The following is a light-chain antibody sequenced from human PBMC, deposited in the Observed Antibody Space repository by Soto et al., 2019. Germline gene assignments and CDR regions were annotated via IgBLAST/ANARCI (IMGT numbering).Light chain of an antibody. CDR3: QQYGNSPGT. CDR1: QSVSRRY. CDR2: GAS. J-gene: IGKJ2*02. V-gene: IGKV3-20*01. Sequence: EIGLTQSPVTLSLSPGERATLSCRASQSVSRRYLAWYQQKTGQAPRLLIYGASRRASGIPDRFSGSGAGAYFTLTSSRLEPEDFAVYYCQQYGNSPGTFGQGTKLEIK.